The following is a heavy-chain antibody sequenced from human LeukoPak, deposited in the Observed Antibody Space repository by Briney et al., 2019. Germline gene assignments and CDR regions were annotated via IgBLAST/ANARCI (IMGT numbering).Heavy chain of an antibody. CDR2: ISGSGGST. D-gene: IGHD2-2*01. CDR1: GFTFSSYA. J-gene: IGHJ4*02. Sequence: AGGSLRLSCAASGFTFSSYAMSWVRQAPGKGLEWVSAISGSGGSTYYADSVKGRFTISRDNSKNTLYLQMNSLRAEDTAVYYCAKDLTGIVVVPAAIRVFDYWGQGTLVTVSS. CDR3: AKDLTGIVVVPAAIRVFDY. V-gene: IGHV3-23*01.